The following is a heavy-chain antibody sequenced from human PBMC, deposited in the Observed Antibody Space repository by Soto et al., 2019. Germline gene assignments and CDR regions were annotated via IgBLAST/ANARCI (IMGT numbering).Heavy chain of an antibody. J-gene: IGHJ6*02. CDR3: ARMPCPLGATYGYYGMDV. CDR2: IDWDDDK. D-gene: IGHD1-26*01. CDR1: GFSLSTSGMC. Sequence: SGPTLVNPTQTLTLTCTFSGFSLSTSGMCVSWIRQPPGKALEWLALIDWDDDKYYSTSLKTRLTISKDTSKNQVVLTMTNMDPVDTATYYCARMPCPLGATYGYYGMDVWGQGTTVT. V-gene: IGHV2-70*01.